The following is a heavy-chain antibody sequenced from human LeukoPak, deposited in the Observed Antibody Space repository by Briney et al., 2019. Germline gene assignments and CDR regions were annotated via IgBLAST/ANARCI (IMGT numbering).Heavy chain of an antibody. D-gene: IGHD1-26*01. V-gene: IGHV4-31*03. Sequence: SETLSLTCTVSGGSISSGGYYWSWIRQHLGKGLEWIGYIYYSGSTYYNPSLKSRVTISVDTSKNQFSLKLSSVTAADTAVYYCARGVGFYGFDYWGQGTLVTVSS. J-gene: IGHJ4*02. CDR3: ARGVGFYGFDY. CDR2: IYYSGST. CDR1: GGSISSGGYY.